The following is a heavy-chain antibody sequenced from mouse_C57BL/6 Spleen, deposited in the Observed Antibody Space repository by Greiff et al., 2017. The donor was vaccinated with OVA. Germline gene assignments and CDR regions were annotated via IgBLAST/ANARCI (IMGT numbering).Heavy chain of an antibody. V-gene: IGHV1-39*01. CDR2: INPNYGTT. J-gene: IGHJ3*01. CDR1: GYSFTDYN. CDR3: ARGTTTMITTGPFAY. Sequence: EVQVVESGPELVKPGASVKISCKASGYSFTDYNMNWVKQSNGKSLEWIGVINPNYGTTSYNQKFKGKATLTVDQSSSTAYMQLNSLTSEDSAVYYCARGTTTMITTGPFAYWGQGTLVTVSA. D-gene: IGHD2-4*01.